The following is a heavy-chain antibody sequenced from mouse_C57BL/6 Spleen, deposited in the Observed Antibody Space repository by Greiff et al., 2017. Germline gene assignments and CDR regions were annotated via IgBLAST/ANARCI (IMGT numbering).Heavy chain of an antibody. CDR2: INPGSGGT. CDR3: ASGLRGGFGFDY. D-gene: IGHD2-4*01. J-gene: IGHJ2*01. V-gene: IGHV1-54*01. CDR1: GYAFTNYL. Sequence: QVQLQQSGAELVRPGTSVKVSCKASGYAFTNYLIEWVKQRPGQGLEWIGVINPGSGGTNYNEKFKGKATLTADKSSSTAYMQLSSLTSEDSAVYFCASGLRGGFGFDYWGQGTTLTVSS.